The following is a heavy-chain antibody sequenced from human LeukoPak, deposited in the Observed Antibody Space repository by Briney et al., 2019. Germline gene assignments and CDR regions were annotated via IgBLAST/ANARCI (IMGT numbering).Heavy chain of an antibody. J-gene: IGHJ3*02. CDR3: ARARASDAFDI. CDR1: GFTFSSYS. Sequence: PGGSLRLSCAASGFTFSSYSMNWVRQAPGKGLEWVSSISSGSSYIYYADSVKGRFTISRDNAKNSLYLQMNSLRAEDTAVYYCARARASDAFDIWGQGTVVTVSS. V-gene: IGHV3-21*01. CDR2: ISSGSSYI.